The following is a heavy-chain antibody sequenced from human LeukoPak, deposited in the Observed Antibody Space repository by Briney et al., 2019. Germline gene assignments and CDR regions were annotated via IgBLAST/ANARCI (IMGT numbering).Heavy chain of an antibody. CDR3: ARREYGSGSYHLVY. D-gene: IGHD3-10*01. V-gene: IGHV1-8*01. J-gene: IGHJ4*02. Sequence: ASVKVSCKASGYTFTSYDINWVRQATGQGLEWMGWMNPNSSNTGYAQKFQGRVTMTANTSISKAYMELSSLRSEDTAVYYCARREYGSGSYHLVYWGQGTLVTVSS. CDR2: MNPNSSNT. CDR1: GYTFTSYD.